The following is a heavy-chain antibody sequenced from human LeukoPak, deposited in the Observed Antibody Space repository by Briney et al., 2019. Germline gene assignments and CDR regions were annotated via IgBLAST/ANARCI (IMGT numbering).Heavy chain of an antibody. D-gene: IGHD3-22*01. CDR3: ASSFHSWEDSSAWDI. Sequence: SETLSLTCTVSGGSISSSNWWSWVRQPPGKGLEWIGEIYHSGSTNYNPSLKSRVTISVDKSKNQFSLKLSSVTAADTAVYYCASSFHSWEDSSAWDIWGQGTMVTVSS. CDR1: GGSISSSNW. CDR2: IYHSGST. J-gene: IGHJ3*02. V-gene: IGHV4-4*02.